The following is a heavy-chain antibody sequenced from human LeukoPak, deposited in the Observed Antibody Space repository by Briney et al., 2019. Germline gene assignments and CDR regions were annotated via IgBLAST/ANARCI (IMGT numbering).Heavy chain of an antibody. CDR3: ANSPGIAVAAVDY. Sequence: LTGGSLRLSCAASGFTFSSYEMNWVRQAPGKGLEWVSYISSSGSTIYYADSVKGRFTISRDNAKNSLYLQMSSLRAEDTAVYYCANSPGIAVAAVDYWGQGTLVTVSS. D-gene: IGHD6-19*01. CDR1: GFTFSSYE. V-gene: IGHV3-48*03. J-gene: IGHJ4*02. CDR2: ISSSGSTI.